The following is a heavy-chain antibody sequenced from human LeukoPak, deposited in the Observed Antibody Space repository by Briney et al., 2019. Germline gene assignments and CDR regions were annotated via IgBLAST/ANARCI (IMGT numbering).Heavy chain of an antibody. D-gene: IGHD3-3*01. J-gene: IGHJ4*02. Sequence: GGSLRLSCAASGFTFSSYAMHWVRQAPGKGLEWVAVISYDGSNKYYADSVKGRFTISRDNSKNTLYLQMNSLRAEDTAVYYCARDPTYYDFLSGRYFDYWGQGNLVTVSS. CDR1: GFTFSSYA. V-gene: IGHV3-30*04. CDR2: ISYDGSNK. CDR3: ARDPTYYDFLSGRYFDY.